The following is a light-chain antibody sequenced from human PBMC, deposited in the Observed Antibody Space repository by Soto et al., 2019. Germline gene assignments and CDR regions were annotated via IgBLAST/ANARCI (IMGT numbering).Light chain of an antibody. CDR1: QSISNW. CDR2: KAS. J-gene: IGKJ2*01. V-gene: IGKV1-5*03. CDR3: QQYSSYSYT. Sequence: DIQMTQSPSTLSASVGDRVTITCRASQSISNWLAWYQQKPGKAPKVLIYKASSLESGVPSRFSGSGSGTDFTITISRLQTDDFASYYCQQYSSYSYTFGEGTKLEIK.